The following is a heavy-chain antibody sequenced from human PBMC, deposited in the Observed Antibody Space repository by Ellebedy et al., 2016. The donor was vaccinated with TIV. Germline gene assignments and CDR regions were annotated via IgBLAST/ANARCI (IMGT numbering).Heavy chain of an antibody. CDR1: GYTLTEVT. V-gene: IGHV1-24*01. J-gene: IGHJ6*02. Sequence: ASVKVSCXVSGYTLTEVTIHWVRQAPGNGLEWMGGIDPEDGKTIYAQKFQGRVTMTEDTFTDTAYLELSSLRSEDSAVYYCGTGDWTFLGMDVWGPGTTVTVSS. D-gene: IGHD2-21*02. CDR2: IDPEDGKT. CDR3: GTGDWTFLGMDV.